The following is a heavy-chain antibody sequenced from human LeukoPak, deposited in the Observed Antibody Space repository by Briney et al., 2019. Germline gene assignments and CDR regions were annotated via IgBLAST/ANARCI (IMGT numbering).Heavy chain of an antibody. CDR3: ATAGDGDQHLFDY. CDR2: ICSGGTT. J-gene: IGHJ4*02. Sequence: GGSLRLSCAVSGTTVGNNYMSWVRQAPGKGLEWVSVICSGGTTYYADSVKGRFTISRDNAKNSLYLQMNSLRAEDTAVYYCATAGDGDQHLFDYWGQGTLVTVSS. V-gene: IGHV3-66*01. CDR1: GTTVGNNY. D-gene: IGHD4-17*01.